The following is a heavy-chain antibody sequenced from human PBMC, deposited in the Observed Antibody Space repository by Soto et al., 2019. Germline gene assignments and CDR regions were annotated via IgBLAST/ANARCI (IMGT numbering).Heavy chain of an antibody. CDR3: ARVRDDHGSGKYYTRIDF. CDR2: IIPIFGTP. V-gene: IGHV1-69*01. Sequence: QVQLVQSGAEVKKPGSSVKVSCKASGGIFSTYAISWLRQAPGQGLEWMGGIIPIFGTPNYGQRFQGRVTITAKESTGPADMELGRLRSEETAVYYCARVRDDHGSGKYYTRIDFWGQGTLVTVS. CDR1: GGIFSTYA. J-gene: IGHJ4*02. D-gene: IGHD3-10*01.